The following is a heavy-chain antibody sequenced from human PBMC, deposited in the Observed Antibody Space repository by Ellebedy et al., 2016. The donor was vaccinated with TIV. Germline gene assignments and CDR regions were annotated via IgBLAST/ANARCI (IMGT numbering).Heavy chain of an antibody. CDR1: GGTFSSYA. D-gene: IGHD2-15*01. Sequence: SVKVSCXASGGTFSSYAISWVRQAPGQGLEWMGGIIPIFGTANYAQKFQGRVTITADKSTSTAYMELSSLRSEDTAVYYCARGSAPSLGMDVWGQGTTVTVSS. J-gene: IGHJ6*02. CDR2: IIPIFGTA. V-gene: IGHV1-69*06. CDR3: ARGSAPSLGMDV.